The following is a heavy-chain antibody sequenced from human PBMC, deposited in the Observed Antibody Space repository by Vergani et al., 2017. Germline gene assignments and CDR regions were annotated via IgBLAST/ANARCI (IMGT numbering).Heavy chain of an antibody. V-gene: IGHV3-21*01. CDR3: ARGEDSSSWYVGRGCDY. Sequence: EVQLVESGGGLVKPGGSLRLSCAASGFTFSSYSMNWVRQAPGKGLEWVSSISSSSSYIYYADSVKGRFTISRDNAKNSLYLQMNSLRAEDTAVYYCARGEDSSSWYVGRGCDYWGQGTLVTVSS. CDR2: ISSSSSYI. CDR1: GFTFSSYS. J-gene: IGHJ4*02. D-gene: IGHD6-13*01.